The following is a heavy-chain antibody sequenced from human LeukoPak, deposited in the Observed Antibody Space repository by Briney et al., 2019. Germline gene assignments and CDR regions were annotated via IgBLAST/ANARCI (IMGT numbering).Heavy chain of an antibody. CDR2: IYSGGST. J-gene: IGHJ4*02. CDR1: GFTVSSNY. CDR3: ARRAGAYSHPYDY. Sequence: GGSLRLSCAASGFTVSSNYMSWVRQAPGKGLEWVSVIYSGGSTYYADSVKGRFTISRDNSKNTLFPQMNSLRAEDTAVYYCARRAGAYSHPYDYWGQGTLVTVPS. D-gene: IGHD4/OR15-4a*01. V-gene: IGHV3-53*01.